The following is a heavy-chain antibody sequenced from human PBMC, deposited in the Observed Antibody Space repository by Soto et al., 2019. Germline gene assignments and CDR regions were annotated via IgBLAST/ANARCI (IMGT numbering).Heavy chain of an antibody. J-gene: IGHJ4*02. D-gene: IGHD3-16*01. Sequence: QVQLVESGGGVVQPGTSLRLSCVGSGFTFRSYVIHWVHQAPGKGLERVALTSYDGRNNFYGDSGKGRFTISRHNSRNTVELQMDSLTFEYTALYYCARWGTSGGLDVGGQGTLVSVSS. V-gene: IGHV3-33*05. CDR3: ARWGTSGGLDV. CDR1: GFTFRSYV. CDR2: TSYDGRNN.